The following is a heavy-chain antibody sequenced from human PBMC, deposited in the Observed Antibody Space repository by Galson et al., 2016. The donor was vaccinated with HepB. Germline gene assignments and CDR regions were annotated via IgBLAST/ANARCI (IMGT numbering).Heavy chain of an antibody. V-gene: IGHV3-74*01. CDR3: TRDGGSYNHLDS. Sequence: SLRLSCAASESTFSSNWMHWVRQPPGKGLVWVSRINSDGSGTSYADFVQGRFTISRDNAKNTVYLQMNSLRADDTAVYHCTRDGGSYNHLDSWGQGTLVTVSS. J-gene: IGHJ4*02. CDR1: ESTFSSNW. CDR2: INSDGSGT. D-gene: IGHD2-15*01.